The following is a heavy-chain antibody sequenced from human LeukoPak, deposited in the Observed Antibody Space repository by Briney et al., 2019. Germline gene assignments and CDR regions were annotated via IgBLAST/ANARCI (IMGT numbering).Heavy chain of an antibody. J-gene: IGHJ5*02. CDR1: GSAFGVHA. D-gene: IGHD3-16*01. V-gene: IGHV3-23*01. CDR3: AKDWTPHNRVYDCLDA. CDR2: IGSGADL. Sequence: GGSLRLSCVGSGSAFGVHAMSWVRQAPGKGPEWVATIGSGADLFYAESVKGRFTISRDDPRNTVWLQMNSLRAEDTALYYCAKDWTPHNRVYDCLDAWGQGTQVTVSS.